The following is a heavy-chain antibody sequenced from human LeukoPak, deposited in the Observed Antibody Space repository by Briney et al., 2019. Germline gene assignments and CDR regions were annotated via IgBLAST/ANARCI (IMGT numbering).Heavy chain of an antibody. CDR3: ARGGTVLRFLEWSPPWLDV. D-gene: IGHD3-3*01. CDR2: INHSGST. V-gene: IGHV4-34*01. J-gene: IGHJ6*02. Sequence: KPSETLSLTCTVSGGSISSYYWSWIRQPPGKGLEWIGEINHSGSTNYNPSLKSRVTISVDTSKNQFSLKLSSVTAADTAVYYCARGGTVLRFLEWSPPWLDVWGQGTTVTVSS. CDR1: GGSISSYY.